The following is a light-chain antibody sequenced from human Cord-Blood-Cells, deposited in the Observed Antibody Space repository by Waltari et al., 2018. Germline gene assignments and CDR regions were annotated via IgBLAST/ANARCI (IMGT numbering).Light chain of an antibody. J-gene: IGKJ1*01. CDR2: AAS. Sequence: DIQMTQPPSSLSAPVGHRVTITCRASQSISSYLNWYQQKPGKAPKLLIYAASSLQSGVPSRFSGSGSGTDFTLTISSLQPEDFATYYCQQSYSTPWTFGQGTKVEIK. V-gene: IGKV1-39*01. CDR3: QQSYSTPWT. CDR1: QSISSY.